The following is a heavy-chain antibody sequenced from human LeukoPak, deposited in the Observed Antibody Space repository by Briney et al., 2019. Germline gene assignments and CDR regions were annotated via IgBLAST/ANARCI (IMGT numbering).Heavy chain of an antibody. J-gene: IGHJ4*02. D-gene: IGHD3-10*01. V-gene: IGHV4-59*12. CDR2: IYYSGST. CDR3: AGNYYGSGSYYY. CDR1: GGSISSYY. Sequence: SETLSLTCTVSGGSISSYYWSWIRQPPGKGLEWIGYIYYSGSTNYNPSLKSRVTISVDKSKNQFSLKLSSVTAADTAVYYCAGNYYGSGSYYYWGQGTLVTVSS.